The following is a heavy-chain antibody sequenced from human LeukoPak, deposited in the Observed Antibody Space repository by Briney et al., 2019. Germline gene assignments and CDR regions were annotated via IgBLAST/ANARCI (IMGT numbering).Heavy chain of an antibody. CDR2: INQVGSQT. D-gene: IGHD1-26*01. J-gene: IGHJ1*01. V-gene: IGHV3-7*01. CDR1: GFTFSNYW. CDR3: ATKSGTRFDH. Sequence: GGSLRLSCAASGFTFSNYWMSWVRQTPGEGLEYLANINQVGSQTYYMYSVNGRFTISRDNAKNSLYLQMHSLRAADKPVYYCATKSGTRFDHWGQGTLVTVPS.